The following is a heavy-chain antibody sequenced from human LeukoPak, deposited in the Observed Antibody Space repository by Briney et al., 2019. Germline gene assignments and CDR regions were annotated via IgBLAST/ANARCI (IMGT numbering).Heavy chain of an antibody. J-gene: IGHJ5*02. V-gene: IGHV4-34*01. D-gene: IGHD3-10*01. Sequence: SDTLSLTCAVYGGSFSGYYWSWIRQPPGKGLEWIGEINHSGSTNYNPSLKSRVTISVDTSKTQFSLKLSSVTAADTAVYYCARGGVRGVIIGWFDPWGQGTLVTVSS. CDR1: GGSFSGYY. CDR3: ARGGVRGVIIGWFDP. CDR2: INHSGST.